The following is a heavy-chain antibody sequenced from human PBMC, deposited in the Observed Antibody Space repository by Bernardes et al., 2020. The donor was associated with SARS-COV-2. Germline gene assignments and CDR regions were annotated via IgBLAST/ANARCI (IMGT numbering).Heavy chain of an antibody. D-gene: IGHD3-16*01. V-gene: IGHV2-5*02. J-gene: IGHJ5*02. Sequence: SGATLLKPTQTLTLTCTFSGFSLNTSGLGVGWIRQPPGKALEWLALIYWDDDKRYSPSLKNRLTITKDTSKNQVVLTMTNMDPVDTATYYCAHWFGMITRAWFDPWGPGTLVTVSS. CDR1: GFSLNTSGLG. CDR2: IYWDDDK. CDR3: AHWFGMITRAWFDP.